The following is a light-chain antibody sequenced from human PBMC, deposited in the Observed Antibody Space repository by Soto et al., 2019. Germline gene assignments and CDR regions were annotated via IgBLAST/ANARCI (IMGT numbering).Light chain of an antibody. J-gene: IGLJ2*01. Sequence: QSALTQPASVSGSPGQSITIPCTGTGSDIGGYNYVSWYQLHPGKAPKLIIYEVNNRPSGVSNRFSGSKSANTASLTISGLQAEDEADYYCGSYTSTTTLGVFGGGTKLTVL. CDR1: GSDIGGYNY. CDR3: GSYTSTTTLGV. CDR2: EVN. V-gene: IGLV2-14*01.